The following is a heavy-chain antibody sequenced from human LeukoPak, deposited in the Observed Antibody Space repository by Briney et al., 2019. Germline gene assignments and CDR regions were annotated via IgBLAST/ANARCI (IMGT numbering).Heavy chain of an antibody. Sequence: KTSHTLSLTCTVSGGSISSGGYYWSWIRQHPGKGLEWIGYIYYSGSTYYNPSLKSRVTISVDTSKNQFSLKLSSVTAADTAVYYCARGFSYGGNLRYWGQGTLVTVSS. D-gene: IGHD4-23*01. J-gene: IGHJ4*02. CDR1: GGSISSGGYY. V-gene: IGHV4-31*03. CDR2: IYYSGST. CDR3: ARGFSYGGNLRY.